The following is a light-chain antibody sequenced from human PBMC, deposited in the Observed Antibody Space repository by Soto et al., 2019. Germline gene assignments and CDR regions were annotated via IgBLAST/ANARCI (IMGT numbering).Light chain of an antibody. CDR3: QQYNSWPRT. CDR1: QSVSSN. CDR2: GAS. Sequence: EIVMTQSPATVSVSPGERVTLSCRASQSVSSNLAWYQQRSGQAPRLLIYGASTRATGIPARFSGSGSGTEFTLTISSLHSEDFAVYYCQQYNSWPRTFGQGTQVEIK. V-gene: IGKV3-15*01. J-gene: IGKJ1*01.